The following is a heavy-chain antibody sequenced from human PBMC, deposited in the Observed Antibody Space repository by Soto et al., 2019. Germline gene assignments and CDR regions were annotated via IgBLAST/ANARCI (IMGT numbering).Heavy chain of an antibody. D-gene: IGHD5-18*01. V-gene: IGHV1-69*13. J-gene: IGHJ5*02. CDR2: IIPIFGTA. CDR3: ARSDTAMANWFDP. CDR1: GGTFSSYA. Sequence: ASVKVSCKASGGTFSSYAISWVRQAPGQGLEWMGGIIPIFGTANYAQKFQGRVTITADESTSTAYMELSSLRSEDTAVYYCARSDTAMANWFDPWGQGTPVTSPQ.